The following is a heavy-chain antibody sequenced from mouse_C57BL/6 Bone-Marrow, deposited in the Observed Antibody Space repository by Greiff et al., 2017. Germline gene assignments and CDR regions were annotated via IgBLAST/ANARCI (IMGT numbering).Heavy chain of an antibody. Sequence: DVQLQESGPGLVKPSQSLSLTCSVTGYSITSGYYWNWIRQCPGNKLEWMGYISYDGSNNYNPSLKNRISITRDTSKNQFFLKLNSVTTEDTATYDCARDLFWGQGTLVTVSA. CDR2: ISYDGSN. J-gene: IGHJ3*01. CDR1: GYSITSGYY. V-gene: IGHV3-6*01. CDR3: ARDLF.